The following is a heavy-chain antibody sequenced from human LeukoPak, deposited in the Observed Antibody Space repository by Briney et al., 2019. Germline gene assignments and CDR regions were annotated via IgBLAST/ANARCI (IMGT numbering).Heavy chain of an antibody. V-gene: IGHV4-39*01. D-gene: IGHD2-2*01. J-gene: IGHJ5*02. CDR2: IYYSGST. CDR3: ARLYLVVDP. CDR1: GGSISSRSYY. Sequence: KSSETLSLTCTVSGGSISSRSYYWGWIRQPPGKGLEWIGSIYYSGSTYYNPSLKSRVTISVDTSKNQFSLKLSSVTAADTAVYYCARLYLVVDPWGQGTLVTVSS.